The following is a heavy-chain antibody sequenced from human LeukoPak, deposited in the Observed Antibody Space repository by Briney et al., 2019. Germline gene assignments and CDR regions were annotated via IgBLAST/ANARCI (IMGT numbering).Heavy chain of an antibody. J-gene: IGHJ3*02. CDR2: IHHSETT. CDR1: DYSISSGYY. V-gene: IGHV4-38-2*02. CDR3: ARSTLGSFDI. Sequence: SETLSLTCTVFDYSISSGYYWGWIRQPPGKGLEWIGSIHHSETTYHNPSLKSRVTISLDTSKNQFSLKLSSVTAADTAVYYCARSTLGSFDIWGQGTMVTVSS. D-gene: IGHD2-15*01.